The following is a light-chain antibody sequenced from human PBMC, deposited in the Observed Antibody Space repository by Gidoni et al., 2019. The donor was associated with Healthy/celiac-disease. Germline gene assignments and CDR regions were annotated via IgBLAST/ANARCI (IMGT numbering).Light chain of an antibody. J-gene: IGKJ1*01. V-gene: IGKV1-39*01. CDR3: QQGYSTPRT. Sequence: IQMTQSPSSLSASVGDRVTITCRASQSISSYFNWYQQKPGKAPKLLIYAASSLQSGVPSRFSGSGSGTDFTLTISSLQPEDFATYYCQQGYSTPRTFGQXTKVEIK. CDR2: AAS. CDR1: QSISSY.